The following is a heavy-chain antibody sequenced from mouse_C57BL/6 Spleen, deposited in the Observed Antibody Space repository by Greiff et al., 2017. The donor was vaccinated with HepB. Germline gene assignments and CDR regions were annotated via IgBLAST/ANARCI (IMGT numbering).Heavy chain of an antibody. CDR3: ARLYGSSYDAMDY. V-gene: IGHV1-18*01. CDR2: INPNNGGT. J-gene: IGHJ4*01. D-gene: IGHD1-1*01. CDR1: GYTFTDYN. Sequence: EVQLQQSGPELVKPGASVKIPCKASGYTFTDYNMDWVKQSHGKSLEWIGDINPNNGGTIYNQKFKGKATLTVDKSSSTAYMELRSLTSEDTAVYYCARLYGSSYDAMDYWGQGTSVTVSS.